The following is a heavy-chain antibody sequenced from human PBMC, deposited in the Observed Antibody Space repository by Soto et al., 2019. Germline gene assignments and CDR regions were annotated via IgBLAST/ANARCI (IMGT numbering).Heavy chain of an antibody. Sequence: QLRLQESGPGLVRPSGTLSLTCAVSGGFTSTNNWWSWVRQPPGKGLEWIGDAYHSGSTEYNPSLKSRVSISVDKSKNQSSLKLTSATAADTAVYYCARSPPSSYYGGSGTFDYWGQGTLVTVSS. J-gene: IGHJ4*02. CDR1: GGFTSTNNW. CDR2: AYHSGST. V-gene: IGHV4-4*02. CDR3: ARSPPSSYYGGSGTFDY. D-gene: IGHD3-10*01.